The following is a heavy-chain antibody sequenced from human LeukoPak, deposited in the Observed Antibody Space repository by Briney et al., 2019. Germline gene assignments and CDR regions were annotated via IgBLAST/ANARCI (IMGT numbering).Heavy chain of an antibody. V-gene: IGHV3-21*01. D-gene: IGHD2-2*01. Sequence: AGSLRLSCAASGFTFSSYSMNWVRQAPGKGLECVSSISSSSSYIYYADSVKGRFTISRDNAKNSLYLQMNSMRAEDTAVYYCARVLGGKGYCSSTSCPFYYYMDVWGKGTTVTVSS. CDR3: ARVLGGKGYCSSTSCPFYYYMDV. J-gene: IGHJ6*03. CDR2: ISSSSSYI. CDR1: GFTFSSYS.